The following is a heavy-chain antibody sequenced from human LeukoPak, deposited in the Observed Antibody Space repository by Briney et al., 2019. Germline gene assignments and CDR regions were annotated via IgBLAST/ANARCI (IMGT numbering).Heavy chain of an antibody. CDR2: IYYSCTT. D-gene: IGHD3-10*01. V-gene: IGHV4-39*01. Sequence: PPETLSLTCTLSGGSISSSHYYWGWIRQTPGKGLEWFGTIYYSCTTYYNPSLESRATISEDTSKNQFSLTLRSVTAADTAVYYCARQISDYYYYYIDVWGKGTTVTVSS. CDR3: ARQISDYYYYYIDV. J-gene: IGHJ6*03. CDR1: GGSISSSHYY.